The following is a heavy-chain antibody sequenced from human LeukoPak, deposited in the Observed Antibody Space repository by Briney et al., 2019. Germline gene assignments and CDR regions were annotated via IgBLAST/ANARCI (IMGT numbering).Heavy chain of an antibody. CDR2: VHDSGST. J-gene: IGHJ4*02. CDR1: GGSISNYY. V-gene: IGHV4-59*08. CDR3: ARLDAAAGRYLQFFY. Sequence: SETLSLTCTVSGGSISNYYWSWIRQSPEKGLEWIGYVHDSGSTNYNPSLKSRVTISVDTSKNQFSLKLSSVTAADTAVYYCARLDAAAGRYLQFFYWGQGTLVTVSS. D-gene: IGHD5-24*01.